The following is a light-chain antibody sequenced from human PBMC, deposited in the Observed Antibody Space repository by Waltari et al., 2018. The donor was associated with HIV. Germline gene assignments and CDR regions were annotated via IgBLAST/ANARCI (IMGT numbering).Light chain of an antibody. J-gene: IGLJ1*01. Sequence: SYELTQTPPVSVSLGPTATVACGGDNLASKHAHWYQQQPGRPPVLVIYDNNKRPSGIPGRFSGFNSGITATLTISGAQGDDEADYYCQVWDSDTGVFGSGTKVTVL. CDR2: DNN. V-gene: IGLV3-9*01. CDR3: QVWDSDTGV. CDR1: NLASKH.